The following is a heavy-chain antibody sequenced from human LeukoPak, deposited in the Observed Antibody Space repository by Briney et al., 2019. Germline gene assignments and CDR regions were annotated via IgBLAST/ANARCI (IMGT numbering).Heavy chain of an antibody. Sequence: ASVKVSCKASGGTFSSYTISWVRQAPGQGLEWMGRIIPILGIANYAQEFQGRVTITADKSTSTAYMELSSLRSEDTAVYYCARVPDYDFWSGPEYWGQGTLVTVSS. D-gene: IGHD3-3*01. J-gene: IGHJ4*02. CDR2: IIPILGIA. CDR3: ARVPDYDFWSGPEY. V-gene: IGHV1-69*02. CDR1: GGTFSSYT.